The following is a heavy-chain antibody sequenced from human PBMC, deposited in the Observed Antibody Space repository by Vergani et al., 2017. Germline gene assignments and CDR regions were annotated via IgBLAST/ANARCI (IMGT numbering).Heavy chain of an antibody. CDR2: INSDGSRT. CDR1: GFTFSRYW. Sequence: EVQLVESGGGLVQPGGSLRLSCVASGFTFSRYWMNWFRQAPGKGLVWVSRINSDGSRTNYADSVKGRFTISRDNARNTLYLQMNSLRAEDTAVYYCAKSRSVWFGVDDWGQGTLVTVSS. CDR3: AKSRSVWFGVDD. D-gene: IGHD3-10*01. V-gene: IGHV3-74*01. J-gene: IGHJ4*02.